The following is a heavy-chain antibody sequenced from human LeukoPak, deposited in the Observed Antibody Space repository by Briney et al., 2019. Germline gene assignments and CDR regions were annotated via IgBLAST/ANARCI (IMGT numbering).Heavy chain of an antibody. J-gene: IGHJ4*02. Sequence: SETLSLTCAVSGGSVSSSGYYWAWIRQPPGRGLEWIATIYYNGNTYYNPSLKSRVTISIDTSKNQFSLKLSSVTAADTAVYYCARLTPSPAFDYWGQGTLVTVSS. CDR2: IYYNGNT. V-gene: IGHV4-39*01. CDR3: ARLTPSPAFDY. CDR1: GGSVSSSGYY.